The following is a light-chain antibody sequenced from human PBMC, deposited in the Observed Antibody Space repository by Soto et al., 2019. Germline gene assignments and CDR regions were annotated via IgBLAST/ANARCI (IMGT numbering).Light chain of an antibody. J-gene: IGKJ4*01. CDR1: QSVLYSSNNKNY. CDR2: WTS. CDR3: QQHYNMLLT. V-gene: IGKV4-1*01. Sequence: DIVMTQSPDSLAVSLGERATINCKSSQSVLYSSNNKNYLAWYQQKPGQPPKLLLHWTSTRASGVPDRFTGSGSGTDFTLTISSLQAEDVAVYYCQQHYNMLLTFGGGTRVEIK.